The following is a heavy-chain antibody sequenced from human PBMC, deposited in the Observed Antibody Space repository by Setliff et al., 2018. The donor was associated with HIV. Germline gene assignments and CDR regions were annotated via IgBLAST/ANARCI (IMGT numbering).Heavy chain of an antibody. CDR3: VSDTAGYASGWFGFGFAY. CDR1: GFIFRSYA. CDR2: ISSNGDST. Sequence: HPGGSLRLSCSASGFIFRSYAMHWVRQAPGKGLEYVSAISSNGDSTYYTDSLKDRFTISRDNFKDTLYLQMSSLRAEDTAMYYCVSDTAGYASGWFGFGFAYWGQGTLVTVSS. J-gene: IGHJ4*02. D-gene: IGHD6-19*01. V-gene: IGHV3-64D*09.